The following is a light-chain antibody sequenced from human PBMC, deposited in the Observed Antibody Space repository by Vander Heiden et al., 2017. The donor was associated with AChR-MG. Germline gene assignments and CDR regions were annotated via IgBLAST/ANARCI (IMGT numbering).Light chain of an antibody. CDR1: QSVLYSSNNKNY. CDR2: WAS. J-gene: IGKJ4*01. V-gene: IGKV4-1*01. CDR3: QQDYSTLEGLT. Sequence: DIVMTQSPDSLAVSLGERATINCKSSQSVLYSSNNKNYLAWYQQKPGQPPKLLIYWASTRESGVPDRFSGSGSGTDFTLTISSLQTEDVAVYYCQQDYSTLEGLTLGGGTKVEIK.